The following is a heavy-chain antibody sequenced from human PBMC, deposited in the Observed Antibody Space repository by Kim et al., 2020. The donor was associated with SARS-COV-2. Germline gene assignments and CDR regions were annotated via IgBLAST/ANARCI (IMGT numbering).Heavy chain of an antibody. Sequence: FQRRVTITADESTSTAYMELSSLRSEDTAVYYCARSTTTRRDGYNTFDYWGQGTLVTVSS. CDR3: ARSTTTRRDGYNTFDY. V-gene: IGHV1-69*01. J-gene: IGHJ4*02. D-gene: IGHD2-2*01.